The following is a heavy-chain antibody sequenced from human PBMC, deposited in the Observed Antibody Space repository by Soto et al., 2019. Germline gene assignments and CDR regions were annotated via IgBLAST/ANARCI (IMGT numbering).Heavy chain of an antibody. CDR2: IYYSGST. D-gene: IGHD3-3*01. CDR1: GGSISSYY. J-gene: IGHJ4*02. Sequence: SETLSLTCTVSGGSISSYYWSWIRQPPGKGLEWIGYIYYSGSTNYNPSLKSRVTISVDTSKNQFSLKLSSVTAADTAVYYCARAGYYDFWSGSSDYWGKGTLVTVSS. V-gene: IGHV4-59*08. CDR3: ARAGYYDFWSGSSDY.